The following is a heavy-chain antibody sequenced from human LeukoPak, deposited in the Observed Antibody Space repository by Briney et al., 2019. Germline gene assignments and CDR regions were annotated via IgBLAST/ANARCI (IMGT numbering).Heavy chain of an antibody. CDR2: IYQSETA. Sequence: SETLSLTCTVSGYSISSGYFWGWMRQPPGKGLEWIGSIYQSETAHYNPSLKSRVTISVDTSKNQFSLKLNSVTAADTAVYYCARDPTLAAPDYWGQGTLVTVSS. D-gene: IGHD6-6*01. J-gene: IGHJ4*02. CDR3: ARDPTLAAPDY. V-gene: IGHV4-38-2*02. CDR1: GYSISSGYF.